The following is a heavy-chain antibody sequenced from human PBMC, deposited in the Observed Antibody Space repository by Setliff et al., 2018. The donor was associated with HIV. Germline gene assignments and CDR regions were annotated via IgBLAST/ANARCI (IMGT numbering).Heavy chain of an antibody. CDR3: ARGPAEWQIVVVPAAHWYFDL. V-gene: IGHV4-34*01. J-gene: IGHJ2*01. CDR1: GGSFSGYY. CDR2: INHSGST. D-gene: IGHD2-2*01. Sequence: PSETLSLTCAVYGGSFSGYYWNWIRQSPGKGLEWIGEINHSGSTNYNPSLKSRITISVDTSKKQFSLKLNSVTAADTAVYYCARGPAEWQIVVVPAAHWYFDLWGRGTLVTVPQ.